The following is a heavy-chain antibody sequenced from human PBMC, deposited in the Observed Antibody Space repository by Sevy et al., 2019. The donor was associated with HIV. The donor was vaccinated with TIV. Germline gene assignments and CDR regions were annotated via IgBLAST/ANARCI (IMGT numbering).Heavy chain of an antibody. V-gene: IGHV4-34*01. J-gene: IGHJ4*02. CDR2: VSQSGSA. Sequence: SETLSLTRAVSGVSFSDYYWAWIRQPPGKGLEWIGEVSQSGSANYNPSLRSRVIMSLDTSNNHFSLKWTSVTAADTAVYYCARGPLFSPEYCSGGTCPTIDYWSQGTLVTVSS. CDR1: GVSFSDYY. D-gene: IGHD2-15*01. CDR3: ARGPLFSPEYCSGGTCPTIDY.